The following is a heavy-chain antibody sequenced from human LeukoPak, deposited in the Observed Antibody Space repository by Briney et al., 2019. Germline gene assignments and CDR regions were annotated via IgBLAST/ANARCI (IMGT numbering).Heavy chain of an antibody. CDR1: GFTFSSYG. V-gene: IGHV3-30*03. CDR2: TSHDGSKK. D-gene: IGHD1-26*01. Sequence: GGSLRLSCAASGFTFSSYGMHWVRQAPGKGLEWVAVTSHDGSKKYYADSVKGRFTISRDNSKNTLYLQMNSLRDEDTAVYYCAIDPYSGSFEYFQHWGQGTLVTVSS. J-gene: IGHJ1*01. CDR3: AIDPYSGSFEYFQH.